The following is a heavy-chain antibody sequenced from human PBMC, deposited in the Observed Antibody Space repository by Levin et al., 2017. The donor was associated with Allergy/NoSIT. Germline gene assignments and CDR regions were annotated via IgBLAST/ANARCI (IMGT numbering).Heavy chain of an antibody. V-gene: IGHV1-46*01. Sequence: GESLKISCKASGYTFTSYYMHWVRQAPGQGLEWMGIINPSGGSTSYAQKFQGRVTMTRDTSTSTVYMELSRLRSEDTAVYYCARDGYCSGGRCPFDYWGQGTLVTVSS. CDR3: ARDGYCSGGRCPFDY. CDR2: INPSGGST. CDR1: GYTFTSYY. D-gene: IGHD2-15*01. J-gene: IGHJ4*02.